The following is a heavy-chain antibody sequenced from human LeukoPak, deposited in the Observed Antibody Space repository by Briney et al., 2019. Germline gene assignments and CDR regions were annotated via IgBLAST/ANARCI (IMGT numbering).Heavy chain of an antibody. V-gene: IGHV3-43*02. D-gene: IGHD6-19*01. CDR1: GFTFDDYA. Sequence: GRSLRLSCAASGFTFDDYAMHWVRQAPGKGLEWVSLISGDGGSTYYADSVKGRFTISRDNSKNSLYLQMYSLRTEDTALYYCAKDWESSGWYESIDYWGQGTLVTVSS. CDR3: AKDWESSGWYESIDY. J-gene: IGHJ4*02. CDR2: ISGDGGST.